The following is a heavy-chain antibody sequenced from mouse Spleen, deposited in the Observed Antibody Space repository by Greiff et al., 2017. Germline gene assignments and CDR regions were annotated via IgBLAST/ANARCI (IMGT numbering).Heavy chain of an antibody. CDR3: AREGITMGDY. J-gene: IGHJ4*01. CDR2: IYPRSGNT. V-gene: IGHV1-81*01. Sequence: QVQLQQSGAELARPGASVKMSCKASGYTFTSYGISWVKQRTGQGLEWIGEIYPRSGNTYFTEKFKGKATLTADKSSSTASMELRSLTSEDSAVYFCAREGITMGDYWGQGTSVTVSS. D-gene: IGHD1-1*02. CDR1: GYTFTSYG.